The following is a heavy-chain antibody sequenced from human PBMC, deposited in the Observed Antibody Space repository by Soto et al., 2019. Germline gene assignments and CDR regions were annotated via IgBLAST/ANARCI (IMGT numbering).Heavy chain of an antibody. V-gene: IGHV4-39*01. CDR1: GGSISSSSYY. D-gene: IGHD2-15*01. CDR2: IYYSGST. Sequence: PSETLSLTCTVSGGSISSSSYYWGWIRQPPGKGLEWIGSIYYSGSTYYNPSLKSRVTISVDTSKNQFSLKLSSVTAADTAVYYCARHAYCSGGSCYGQPLVDYWGQGTLVTVSS. CDR3: ARHAYCSGGSCYGQPLVDY. J-gene: IGHJ4*02.